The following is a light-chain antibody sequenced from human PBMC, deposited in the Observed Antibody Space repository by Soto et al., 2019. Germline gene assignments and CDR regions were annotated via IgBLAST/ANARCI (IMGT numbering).Light chain of an antibody. CDR1: QRISIH. CDR3: QQYQRWPPLS. Sequence: EIVLTQAPATLSLSPGERATLSCRASQRISIHLAWYQQRPGQRPRLLIYDASTRATDIPARFSGSGSGTEFTLTINNLQSEDFAVYFCQQYQRWPPLSFGGGTKVEIK. J-gene: IGKJ4*01. CDR2: DAS. V-gene: IGKV3-15*01.